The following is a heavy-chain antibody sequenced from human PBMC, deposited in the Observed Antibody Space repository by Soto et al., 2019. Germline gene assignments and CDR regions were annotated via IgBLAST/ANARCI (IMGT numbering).Heavy chain of an antibody. CDR1: GGSISSGGYY. CDR2: IYYSGST. CDR3: ARVGIKYSSSSRPFDY. Sequence: QVQLQESGPGLVKPSQTLSLTCTVSGGSISSGGYYWSWIRQHPGKGLEWIGYIYYSGSTYYNPSLKSRVTISVDTSKNQFALKLSSVTAADTAVYYCARVGIKYSSSSRPFDYWGQGTLVTVSS. J-gene: IGHJ4*02. V-gene: IGHV4-31*03. D-gene: IGHD6-6*01.